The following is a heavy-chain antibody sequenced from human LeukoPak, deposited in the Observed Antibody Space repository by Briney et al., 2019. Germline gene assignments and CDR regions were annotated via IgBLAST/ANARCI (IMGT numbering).Heavy chain of an antibody. D-gene: IGHD2-15*01. CDR1: RFTFTDYG. CDR3: ARDWCGGGSCYYFDH. Sequence: GGSLRLSCAASRFTFTDYGMHWVRQPPGKGLEWVALIWYDGSGKYYADSVKGRFTISRDNSKNTLYLQMNSLRAEDAAVYYCARDWCGGGSCYYFDHWGQGTLVTVSS. J-gene: IGHJ4*02. CDR2: IWYDGSGK. V-gene: IGHV3-33*01.